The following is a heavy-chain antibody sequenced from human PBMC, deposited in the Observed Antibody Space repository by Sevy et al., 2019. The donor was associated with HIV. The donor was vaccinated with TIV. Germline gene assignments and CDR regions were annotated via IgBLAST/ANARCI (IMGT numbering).Heavy chain of an antibody. D-gene: IGHD3-16*01. V-gene: IGHV1-2*06. J-gene: IGHJ4*02. CDR3: ARDRLHLGELVSNVDY. CDR2: INPNSRGT. Sequence: ASVKVSCKASGYTFTGYYMHWVRQAPGQGLEWMGRINPNSRGTNYAQKFQGRVTMTRDTSISTAYMELSRLRSDDTAVYYCARDRLHLGELVSNVDYWGQGTLVTVSS. CDR1: GYTFTGYY.